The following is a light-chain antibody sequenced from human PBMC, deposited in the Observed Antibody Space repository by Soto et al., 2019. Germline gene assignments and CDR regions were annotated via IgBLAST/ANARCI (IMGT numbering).Light chain of an antibody. V-gene: IGKV1-27*01. CDR1: QGITNF. Sequence: DTQMTQSPSSLSASVGERVTISCRASQGITNFLAWYQQKPGKVPKLLIYAASNMQSGIPSRFSGSGSGTDFTLTISSLQPEDVATYYCQKYNSAPQTFGQGTKLEIK. CDR2: AAS. J-gene: IGKJ2*01. CDR3: QKYNSAPQT.